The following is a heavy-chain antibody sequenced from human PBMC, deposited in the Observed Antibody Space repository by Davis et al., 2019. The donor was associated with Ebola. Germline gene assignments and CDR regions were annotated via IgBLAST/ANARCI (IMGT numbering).Heavy chain of an antibody. V-gene: IGHV4-31*03. Sequence: PSETLSLTCTVSGGSISRDGSYWTWIRQHPGKGLEWIGYIYYSGSTSYKPSLKSRVTISLDTSKNQFSLNLSSVTAADTAVYYCARDLRYDSSGSDYYFYMDVWGKGTTVTVSS. CDR2: IYYSGST. CDR1: GGSISRDGSY. J-gene: IGHJ6*03. CDR3: ARDLRYDSSGSDYYFYMDV. D-gene: IGHD3-22*01.